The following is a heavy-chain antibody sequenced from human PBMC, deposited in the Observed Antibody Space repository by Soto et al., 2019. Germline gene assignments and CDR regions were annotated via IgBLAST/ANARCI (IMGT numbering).Heavy chain of an antibody. J-gene: IGHJ6*02. D-gene: IGHD2-15*01. Sequence: EVHLVESGGGLVKPGGSLRLSCAVSGFTFSSCTMNWVHQAPGMGLEWVSSISPSSGHIYYADSVKGRFTISRDNAKNSLFLQMNSLRGEDTAVYYCSGCSGGACHKNYGMDVWGQGTTVTVSS. CDR1: GFTFSSCT. V-gene: IGHV3-21*06. CDR3: SGCSGGACHKNYGMDV. CDR2: ISPSSGHI.